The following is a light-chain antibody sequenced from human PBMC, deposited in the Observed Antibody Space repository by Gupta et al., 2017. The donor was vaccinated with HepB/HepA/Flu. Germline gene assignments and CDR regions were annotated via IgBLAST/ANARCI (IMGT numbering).Light chain of an antibody. CDR2: WAS. CDR3: QQYYSTLFT. V-gene: IGKV4-1*01. CDR1: QSVLYSSSSKNY. J-gene: IGKJ3*01. Sequence: DTVMTQSPDSLAVSLGERATINCKSSQSVLYSSSSKNYLPCYQQKPGQPPKLLIYWASTRGSGVPDRFSGSGSGTDFTLTISSLQAEDVALYYCQQYYSTLFTFGPGTKVDIK.